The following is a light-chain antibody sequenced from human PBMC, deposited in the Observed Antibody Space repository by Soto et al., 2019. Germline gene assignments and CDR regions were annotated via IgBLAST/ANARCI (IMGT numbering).Light chain of an antibody. Sequence: EIVLSQSPGTLSLSPGERATLSCRASQSVSSSYLAWYQQKPGQAPRLLIYGASSRATGIPDRFSGSGSGTDFILTISRLEPEDFAVYYCQQYGSSPRTWPFGQGTKVDIK. J-gene: IGKJ1*01. V-gene: IGKV3-20*01. CDR3: QQYGSSPRTWP. CDR1: QSVSSSY. CDR2: GAS.